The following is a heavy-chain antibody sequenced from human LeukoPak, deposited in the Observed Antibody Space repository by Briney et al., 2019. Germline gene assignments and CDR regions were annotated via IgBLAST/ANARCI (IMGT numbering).Heavy chain of an antibody. D-gene: IGHD3-22*01. Sequence: ASVKVSCKASGYTFTSYAMNRVRQAPGQGLEWMGWINTNTGNPTYAQGFTGRFVFPLDTSVSTAYLQISSLKAEDTAVYYCARVRHDYYDSSGYYYPSLDYWGQGTLVTVSS. V-gene: IGHV7-4-1*02. CDR1: GYTFTSYA. CDR3: ARVRHDYYDSSGYYYPSLDY. CDR2: INTNTGNP. J-gene: IGHJ4*02.